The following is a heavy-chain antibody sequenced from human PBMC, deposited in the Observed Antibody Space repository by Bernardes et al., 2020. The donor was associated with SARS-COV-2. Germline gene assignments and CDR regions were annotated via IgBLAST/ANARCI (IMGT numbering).Heavy chain of an antibody. J-gene: IGHJ6*02. Sequence: ASVKVSCKVSGYTLTELSMHWVRQAPGKGLEWMGGFDPEDGETIYAQKFQGRVTMTEDTSTDTAYMELSSLRSEDTAVYYCATASSVWGSYRVNYYYYGMDGWGQGTTVTVSS. CDR3: ATASSVWGSYRVNYYYYGMDG. D-gene: IGHD3-16*02. CDR2: FDPEDGET. V-gene: IGHV1-24*01. CDR1: GYTLTELS.